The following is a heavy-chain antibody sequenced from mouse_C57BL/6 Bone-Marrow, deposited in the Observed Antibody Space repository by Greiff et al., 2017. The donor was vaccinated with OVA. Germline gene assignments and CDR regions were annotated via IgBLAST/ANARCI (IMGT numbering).Heavy chain of an antibody. D-gene: IGHD2-5*01. CDR2: IDPENGDT. V-gene: IGHV14-4*01. J-gene: IGHJ3*01. Sequence: EVKLMESGAELVRPGASVKLSCTASGFNIKDDYMHWVKQRPEQGLEWIGWIDPENGDTEYASKFQGKATITADTSSNTAYLQLSSLTSEDTAVYYCTTKPYYSNYPFAYWGQGTLVTVSA. CDR1: GFNIKDDY. CDR3: TTKPYYSNYPFAY.